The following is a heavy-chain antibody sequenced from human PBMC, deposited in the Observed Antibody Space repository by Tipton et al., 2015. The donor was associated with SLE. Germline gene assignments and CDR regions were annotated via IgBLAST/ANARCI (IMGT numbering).Heavy chain of an antibody. CDR3: AKNSGSYYFDD. Sequence: TLSLTCTVSGGSISSSSYYWGWIRQPPGKGLEWIGSIYYSGSTYYNPSLKSRVTISVDTSKNQFSLKLSSVTAADTAVYYCAKNSGSYYFDDWGQGTLVTVSS. J-gene: IGHJ4*02. CDR1: GGSISSSSYY. V-gene: IGHV4-39*07. D-gene: IGHD3-10*01. CDR2: IYYSGST.